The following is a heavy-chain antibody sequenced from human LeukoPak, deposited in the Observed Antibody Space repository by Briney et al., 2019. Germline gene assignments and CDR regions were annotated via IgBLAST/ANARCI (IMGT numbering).Heavy chain of an antibody. CDR3: ARCSGSSSWYDRWFDP. V-gene: IGHV1-46*01. CDR2: INPSGGST. D-gene: IGHD6-13*01. CDR1: GYTFTNYY. J-gene: IGHJ5*02. Sequence: ASVKVSCKASGYTFTNYYIHWVRQAPGQGLEWMGIINPSGGSTDYAQKFQGRVTVTRDTSTNTVYMELSGLRSEDTAVYYCARCSGSSSWYDRWFDPWGQGTLVTVSS.